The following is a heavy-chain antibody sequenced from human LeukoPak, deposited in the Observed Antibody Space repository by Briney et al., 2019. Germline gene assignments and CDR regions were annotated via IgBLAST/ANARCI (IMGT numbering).Heavy chain of an antibody. V-gene: IGHV1-2*02. Sequence: ASVKVSCKASGYSFNSQGMNWVRQAPGQGLEWMGWINPNSGGTNYAQKFQGRVTMTRDTSISTAYMELSRLRSDDTAVYYCARGESGYDSSGYYLYGYFQHWGQGTLVTVSS. CDR1: GYSFNSQG. D-gene: IGHD3-22*01. CDR3: ARGESGYDSSGYYLYGYFQH. CDR2: INPNSGGT. J-gene: IGHJ1*01.